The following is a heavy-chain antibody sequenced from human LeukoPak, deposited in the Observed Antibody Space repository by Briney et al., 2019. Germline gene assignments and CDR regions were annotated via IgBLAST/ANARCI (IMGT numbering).Heavy chain of an antibody. J-gene: IGHJ2*01. CDR2: INPNSGDT. V-gene: IGHV1-2*06. D-gene: IGHD6-13*01. Sequence: ASVKVSCMSSRYTFTDYYVHWVRQAPGQGLEWMGRINPNSGDTNYAQNFQGRVTMSRDTSISTAYLELNSLIFDDTAVFYCARSTITTTAAGHFDLWGRGTLVTVSS. CDR1: RYTFTDYY. CDR3: ARSTITTTAAGHFDL.